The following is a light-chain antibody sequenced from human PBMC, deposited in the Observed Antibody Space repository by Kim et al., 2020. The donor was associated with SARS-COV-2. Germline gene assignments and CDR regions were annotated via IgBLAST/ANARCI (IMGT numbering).Light chain of an antibody. CDR3: QQANIFPLT. CDR2: TAS. V-gene: IGKV1-12*01. J-gene: IGKJ4*01. Sequence: DIQLTQSPSSVSASVGDRVTFTCRARQPISTYLAWYQQKPGKAPTLLISTASRLETGVPSRFSGSGSGTDFTLTIHSLQPEDFATYYCQQANIFPLTFGGGTKVDIK. CDR1: QPISTY.